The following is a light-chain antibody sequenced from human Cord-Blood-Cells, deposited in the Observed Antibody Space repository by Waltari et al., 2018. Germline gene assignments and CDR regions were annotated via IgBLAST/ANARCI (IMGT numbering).Light chain of an antibody. Sequence: QSALTQPASVSGSPGQSITISCTGTSRDVGSYTLVSWYQQHPGKAPTLMIYEVSKRPSGVSNRFSGSKSGNTASLTISGLQAEDEADYYCCSYAGSSTLVFGGGTKLTVL. CDR3: CSYAGSSTLV. V-gene: IGLV2-23*02. J-gene: IGLJ3*02. CDR1: SRDVGSYTL. CDR2: EVS.